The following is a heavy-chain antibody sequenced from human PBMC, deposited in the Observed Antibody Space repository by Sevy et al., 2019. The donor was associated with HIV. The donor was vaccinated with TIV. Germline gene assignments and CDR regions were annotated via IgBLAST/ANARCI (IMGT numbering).Heavy chain of an antibody. D-gene: IGHD3-22*01. CDR2: ISPSGHAI. J-gene: IGHJ3*01. CDR3: ARDIDSSGYSYAFDL. V-gene: IGHV3-48*03. CDR1: GFIFSNYE. Sequence: GGSLRLSCKASGFIFSNYEMNWVRQAPGKGLEWVSYISPSGHAIYYADSVKGRFTVSRDNAKNSLYLQMNSLRGDDTALYYCARDIDSSGYSYAFDLWGQWTMVTVS.